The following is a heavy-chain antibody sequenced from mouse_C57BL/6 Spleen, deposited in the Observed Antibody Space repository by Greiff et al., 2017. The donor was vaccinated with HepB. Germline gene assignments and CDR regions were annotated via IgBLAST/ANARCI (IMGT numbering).Heavy chain of an antibody. Sequence: QVQLQQPGAELVKPGASVKLSCKASGYTFTSYWMQWVKQRPGQGLEWIGEIDPSDSYTNYNQKFKGKATLTVDTSSSTAYMQLSSLTSEDSAVYYCARECNWDVGYWGQGTTLTVSS. V-gene: IGHV1-50*01. D-gene: IGHD4-1*01. CDR1: GYTFTSYW. J-gene: IGHJ2*01. CDR2: IDPSDSYT. CDR3: ARECNWDVGY.